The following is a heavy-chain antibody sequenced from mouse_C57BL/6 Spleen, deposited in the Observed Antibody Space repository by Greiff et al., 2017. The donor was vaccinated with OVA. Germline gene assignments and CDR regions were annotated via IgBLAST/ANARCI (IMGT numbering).Heavy chain of an antibody. J-gene: IGHJ4*01. CDR2: IDPETGGT. CDR3: AYGYNYYYAMDY. CDR1: GYTFTDYE. V-gene: IGHV1-15*01. D-gene: IGHD2-2*01. Sequence: VQLQQSGAELVRPGASVTLSCKASGYTFTDYEMHWVKQTPVHGLEWIGAIDPETGGTAYNQKFKGKAILTADKSSSTAYMELRSLTSEDSAVYYCAYGYNYYYAMDYWGQGTSVTVSA.